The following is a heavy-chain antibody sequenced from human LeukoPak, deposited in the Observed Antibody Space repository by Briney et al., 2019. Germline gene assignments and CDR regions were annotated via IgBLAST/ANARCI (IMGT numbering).Heavy chain of an antibody. D-gene: IGHD3-10*01. J-gene: IGHJ6*03. CDR1: GFTFSSYE. V-gene: IGHV3-48*03. CDR3: ARDSHYGSGSYYNVGYYYYYMDV. Sequence: GGSLRLSCAASGFTFSSYEVNWVRQAPGKGLDWVSYISSSGSTIYYADSVKGRFTISRDNAKNSLYLQMNSLRAEDTAVYYCARDSHYGSGSYYNVGYYYYYMDVWGKGTTVTISS. CDR2: ISSSGSTI.